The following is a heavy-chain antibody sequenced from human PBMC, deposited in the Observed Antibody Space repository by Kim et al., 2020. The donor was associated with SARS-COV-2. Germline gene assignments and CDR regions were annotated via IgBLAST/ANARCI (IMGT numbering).Heavy chain of an antibody. D-gene: IGHD5-12*01. J-gene: IGHJ4*02. CDR1: RFTFSNAW. V-gene: IGHV3-15*01. CDR3: TTDIPRGYSDYVVRFY. CDR2: IKSKTDGGTT. Sequence: GGSLRLSCAASRFTFSNAWMSWVRQAPGKGLEWVGRIKSKTDGGTTDYAAPVKGRFTISRDDSKNTLYLQMNSLKTEDTAVYYCTTDIPRGYSDYVVRFYWGQGTLVTVSS.